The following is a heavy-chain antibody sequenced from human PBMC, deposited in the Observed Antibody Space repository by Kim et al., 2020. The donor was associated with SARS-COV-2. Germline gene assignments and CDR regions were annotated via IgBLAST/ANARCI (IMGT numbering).Heavy chain of an antibody. CDR2: INHSGST. CDR1: GGSFSGYY. D-gene: IGHD6-19*01. V-gene: IGHV4-34*01. CDR3: ARGPIAVAGTPPFDY. Sequence: SETLSLTCAVYGGSFSGYYWSWIRQPPGKGLEWIGEINHSGSTNYNPSLKSRVTISVDTSKNQFSLKLSSVTAADTAVYYCARGPIAVAGTPPFDYWGQGTLVTVSS. J-gene: IGHJ4*02.